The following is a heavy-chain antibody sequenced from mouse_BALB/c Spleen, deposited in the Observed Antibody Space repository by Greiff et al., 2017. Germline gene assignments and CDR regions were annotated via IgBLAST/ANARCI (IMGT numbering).Heavy chain of an antibody. CDR1: GYTFTDYW. D-gene: IGHD2-1*01. J-gene: IGHJ2*01. CDR3: ARYGNYDAMDY. Sequence: QVQLQQPGAELVMPGASVKMSCKASGYTFTDYWMHWVKQRPGQGLEWIGAIDTSDSYTSYNQKFKGKATLTVDESSSTAYMQLSSLTSEDSAVYYCARYGNYDAMDYWGQGTTLTVSS. CDR2: IDTSDSYT. V-gene: IGHV1-69*01.